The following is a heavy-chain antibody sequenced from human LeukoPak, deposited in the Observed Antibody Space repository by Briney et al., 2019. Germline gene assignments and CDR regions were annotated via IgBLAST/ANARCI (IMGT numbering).Heavy chain of an antibody. V-gene: IGHV3-30-3*01. D-gene: IGHD3-22*01. J-gene: IGHJ4*02. CDR3: ARPRFSHDNGGPRDD. CDR1: GFTFNNYA. CDR2: TSYDQTNK. Sequence: GGSLRLSCAASGFTFNNYAMYWVRQAPGKGLEWVAHTSYDQTNKYYGDSVKGRFTISRDNSKNTLFLQMSNLRVEDTAVYCCARPRFSHDNGGPRDDCGQGTLLSVSS.